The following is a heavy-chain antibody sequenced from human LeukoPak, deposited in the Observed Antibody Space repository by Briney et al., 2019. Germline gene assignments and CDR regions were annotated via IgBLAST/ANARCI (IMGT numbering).Heavy chain of an antibody. CDR3: ARGAVTNYYHGMDV. CDR2: MSPNSGNT. CDR1: GYTFTSYD. V-gene: IGHV1-8*01. D-gene: IGHD6-19*01. Sequence: GASVKVSCKASGYTFTSYDINWVRQANGQGLEWMGWMSPNSGNTDYAQKFQGRVTMTKDTSISTAYMELSSLRSDDTAVYYCARGAVTNYYHGMDVWGQGTTVTVSS. J-gene: IGHJ6*02.